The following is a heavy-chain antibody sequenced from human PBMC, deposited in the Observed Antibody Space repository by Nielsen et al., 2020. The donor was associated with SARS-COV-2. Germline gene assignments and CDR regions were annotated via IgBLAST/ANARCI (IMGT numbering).Heavy chain of an antibody. D-gene: IGHD4-17*01. CDR1: GFTFSNYG. CDR2: ISYDGSNK. J-gene: IGHJ3*02. Sequence: GGSLRLSCAASGFTFSNYGLHWVRQAPGKGLEWVAVISYDGSNKFYADSVKGRFTISRDSAKNSLYLQMNSLRAEDTAVYYCARGPYIGDYVESFDIWGQGTLVTVSS. V-gene: IGHV3-30*03. CDR3: ARGPYIGDYVESFDI.